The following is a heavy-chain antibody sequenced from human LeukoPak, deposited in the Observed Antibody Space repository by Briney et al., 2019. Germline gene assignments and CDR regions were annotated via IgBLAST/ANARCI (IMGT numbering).Heavy chain of an antibody. CDR1: GYTFTGYY. Sequence: ASVKVSCKASGYTFTGYYMHWVRQAPGQGLEWMGWINPNSGGTNYAQKFQGRVTMTRDTSISTAYMELSRLRSEDTAVYYCAREVRTGVGATDYWGQGTLVTVSS. V-gene: IGHV1-2*02. CDR2: INPNSGGT. D-gene: IGHD1-26*01. CDR3: AREVRTGVGATDY. J-gene: IGHJ4*02.